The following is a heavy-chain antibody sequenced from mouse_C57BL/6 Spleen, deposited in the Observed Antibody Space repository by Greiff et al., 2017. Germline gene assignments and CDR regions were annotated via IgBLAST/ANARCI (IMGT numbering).Heavy chain of an antibody. CDR2: INYDGSSP. V-gene: IGHV5-16*01. D-gene: IGHD1-1*01. J-gene: IGHJ3*01. CDR1: GFTFSDYY. Sequence: EVKLVESEGGLVQPGSSMKLSCTASGFTFSDYYMAWVRQVPEKGLEWVANINYDGSSPYYLDSLKSRFIISRDNAKKILYLQMSSLKSEDTAKYYGARGPNYYGSSYWFAYWGQGTLVTVAA. CDR3: ARGPNYYGSSYWFAY.